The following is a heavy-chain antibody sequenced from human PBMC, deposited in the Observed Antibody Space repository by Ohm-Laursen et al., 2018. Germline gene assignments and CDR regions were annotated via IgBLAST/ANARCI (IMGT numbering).Heavy chain of an antibody. J-gene: IGHJ3*02. CDR2: ISGSGGST. Sequence: SLRLSCSASGFTFSSYAMSWVRQAPGKGLEWVSAISGSGGSTYYADSVKGRFTISRDNSKNTLYLQMNSLRAEDTAVYYCAKDSGYSYGYDAFDIWGQGTMVTVSS. CDR1: GFTFSSYA. CDR3: AKDSGYSYGYDAFDI. V-gene: IGHV3-23*01. D-gene: IGHD5-18*01.